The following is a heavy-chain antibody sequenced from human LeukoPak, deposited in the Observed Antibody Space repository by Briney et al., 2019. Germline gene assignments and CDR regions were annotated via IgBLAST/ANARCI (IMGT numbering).Heavy chain of an antibody. CDR1: GFTFSSYW. V-gene: IGHV3-7*03. CDR2: IKQDGSEK. CDR3: ARAPRYDFWSGYLDGGMDV. Sequence: GGSLRLSCAASGFTFSSYWMSWVRQAPGKGLEWVANIKQDGSEKYYVDSVKGRFTISRDNAKNSLYLQMNSLRAEDTAVYYCARAPRYDFWSGYLDGGMDVWGQGTTVTVSS. J-gene: IGHJ6*02. D-gene: IGHD3-3*01.